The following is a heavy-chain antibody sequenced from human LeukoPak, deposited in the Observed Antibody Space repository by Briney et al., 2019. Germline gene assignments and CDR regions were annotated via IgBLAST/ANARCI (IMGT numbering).Heavy chain of an antibody. CDR2: IYYSGST. D-gene: IGHD5-18*01. V-gene: IGHV4-59*08. CDR1: GGSISSYY. J-gene: IGHJ3*02. Sequence: SETLSLTCTVSGGSISSYYWSWIRQPPGKGLEWSGYIYYSGSTNYNPSLQSRVTISVDTSKNPFSLKLSSVTAADTAVYYCARHRGYSYGYDAFDIWGQGTMVTVSS. CDR3: ARHRGYSYGYDAFDI.